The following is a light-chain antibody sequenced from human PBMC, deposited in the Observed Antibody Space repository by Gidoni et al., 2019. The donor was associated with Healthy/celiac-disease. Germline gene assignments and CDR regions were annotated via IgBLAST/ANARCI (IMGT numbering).Light chain of an antibody. CDR2: GAS. J-gene: IGKJ1*01. CDR3: QQYNNWRT. V-gene: IGKV3-15*01. Sequence: EIVMTQSPATLSVSPGERATLSCRASQSVSSNLAWYHQKPGQAPRLLIYGASTRATGIPARFSGSGSGTEFTITISSLQSEDFAVYYCQQYNNWRTFGQGTKVEIK. CDR1: QSVSSN.